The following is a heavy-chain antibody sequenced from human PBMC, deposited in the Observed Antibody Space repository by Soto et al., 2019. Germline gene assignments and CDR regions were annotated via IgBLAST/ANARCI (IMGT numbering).Heavy chain of an antibody. V-gene: IGHV1-24*01. D-gene: IGHD5-18*01. CDR1: GYTLTELS. CDR2: FDPEDGET. Sequence: ASVKVSCKVSGYTLTELSMHWVRQAPGKGLEWMGGFDPEDGETSYAQKFQGRVTMTRDTSTSTAYMELSSLRSEDTAVYYCARDLSRMGYSYGFRFDPWGQGTLVTVSS. J-gene: IGHJ5*02. CDR3: ARDLSRMGYSYGFRFDP.